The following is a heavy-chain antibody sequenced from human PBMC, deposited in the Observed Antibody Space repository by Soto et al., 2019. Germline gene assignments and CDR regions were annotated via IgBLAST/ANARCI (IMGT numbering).Heavy chain of an antibody. V-gene: IGHV3-21*01. CDR1: GFTFSSYS. D-gene: IGHD6-13*01. CDR3: ARDAPFYSSSWDFDY. J-gene: IGHJ4*02. Sequence: LRLSCAASGFTFSSYSMNWVRQAPGKGLEWVSSISSSSSYIYYADSVKGRFTISRDNAKNSLYLQMNSLRAEDTAVYYCARDAPFYSSSWDFDYWGQGTLVTVSS. CDR2: ISSSSSYI.